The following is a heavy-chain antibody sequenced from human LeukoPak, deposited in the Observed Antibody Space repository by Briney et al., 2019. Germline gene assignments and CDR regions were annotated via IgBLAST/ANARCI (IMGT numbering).Heavy chain of an antibody. CDR3: AKEGSVQSFDY. J-gene: IGHJ4*02. V-gene: IGHV3-23*01. D-gene: IGHD3-10*01. CDR1: GFTFSSYA. Sequence: GGSLRLSCAASGFTFSSYAMIWVRQAPPKGLEWVSGIRGSGGSAYYADSVKGRFTVSRDNSKNTLYLQMNSLRAEDTAVYYCAKEGSVQSFDYWGQGTLVTVSS. CDR2: IRGSGGSA.